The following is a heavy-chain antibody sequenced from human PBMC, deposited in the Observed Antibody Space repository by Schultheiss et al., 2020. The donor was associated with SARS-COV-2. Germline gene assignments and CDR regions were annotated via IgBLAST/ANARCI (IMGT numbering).Heavy chain of an antibody. CDR3: ARDETGWFDP. Sequence: ASVKVSCKASGYSFSSYGISWVRQAPGQGLEWMGWMNPNSGNTGYAQKFQGRVTMTRDTSISTAYMELSRLRSDDTAVYYCARDETGWFDPWGQGTLVTVSS. CDR2: MNPNSGNT. V-gene: IGHV1-8*01. CDR1: GYSFSSYG. J-gene: IGHJ5*02. D-gene: IGHD3-9*01.